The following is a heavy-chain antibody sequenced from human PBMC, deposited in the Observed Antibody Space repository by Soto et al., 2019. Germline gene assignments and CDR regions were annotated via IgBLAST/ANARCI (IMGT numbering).Heavy chain of an antibody. Sequence: EVQLMESGGGLVQPGGSLRLSCAASGFVSSKYWMPWVRQAAGKGLEWVANISEDGIKKNYVDSVKGRFTISRDNPKKSFPLLMNVMRAEATALYYCVGDTTPLDECSYAWWGELDLWGQGTMVPVSS. CDR2: ISEDGIKK. CDR3: VGDTTPLDECSYAWWGELDL. D-gene: IGHD1-26*01. CDR1: GFVSSKYW. J-gene: IGHJ3*01. V-gene: IGHV3-7*03.